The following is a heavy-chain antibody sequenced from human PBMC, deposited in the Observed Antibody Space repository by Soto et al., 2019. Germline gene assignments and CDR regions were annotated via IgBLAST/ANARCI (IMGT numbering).Heavy chain of an antibody. J-gene: IGHJ5*02. CDR1: GYTFTSYA. D-gene: IGHD2-2*01. Sequence: QVQLVQSGAEVKKPGASVKDYCKASGYTFTSYAMHWVRQAPGQRLEWMGWINAGNGNTKYSQKFQGRVTITRDTSASTAYMELSRLRSEDTAVYYCARREFTVVNWFDPWGQGTLVTVSS. CDR2: INAGNGNT. CDR3: ARREFTVVNWFDP. V-gene: IGHV1-3*01.